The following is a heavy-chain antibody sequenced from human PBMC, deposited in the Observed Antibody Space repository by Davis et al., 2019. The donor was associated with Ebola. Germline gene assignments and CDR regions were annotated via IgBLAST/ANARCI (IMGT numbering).Heavy chain of an antibody. CDR3: AGLMDYYYYGMDV. J-gene: IGHJ6*04. CDR2: INSDGSST. V-gene: IGHV3-74*01. CDR1: GFTFSSYC. D-gene: IGHD5-24*01. Sequence: HTGRSLRLSCPASGFTFSSYCMHWVRQVPGKGLVWVSRINSDGSSTSYADSVKGRFTISRDNAKNSLYLQMNSLRDEDTAVYYCAGLMDYYYYGMDVWGKGTTVTVSS.